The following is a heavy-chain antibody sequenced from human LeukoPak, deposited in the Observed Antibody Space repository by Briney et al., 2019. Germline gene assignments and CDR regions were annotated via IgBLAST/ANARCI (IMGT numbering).Heavy chain of an antibody. CDR1: GFSFSFYE. V-gene: IGHV3-48*03. CDR3: TTLTVGTHFDL. D-gene: IGHD5-12*01. J-gene: IGHJ4*02. CDR2: ISSSGTTT. Sequence: GGSLRLSCAASGFSFSFYEIHWVRQAPGKGLEWISDISSSGTTTYYADSVKGRFTISRDNAKNSLYLQMNSLRAEDTAVYYCTTLTVGTHFDLWGQGTVYPVFS.